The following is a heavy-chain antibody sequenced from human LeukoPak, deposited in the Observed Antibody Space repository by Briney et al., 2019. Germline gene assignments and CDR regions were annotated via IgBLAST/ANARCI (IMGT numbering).Heavy chain of an antibody. J-gene: IGHJ5*02. V-gene: IGHV1-2*02. CDR1: GYTFTGYY. Sequence: GASVKVSCKASGYTFTGYYIHWVRQAPGQGLEWMGWINPNSGDTMYAQTFQGRVTMTGDTSINTGYMELSRLKSDDTPVYYCARDGSPAIAIFGMIITNWFDPWGQGTLVTVSS. CDR2: INPNSGDT. CDR3: ARDGSPAIAIFGMIITNWFDP. D-gene: IGHD3-3*01.